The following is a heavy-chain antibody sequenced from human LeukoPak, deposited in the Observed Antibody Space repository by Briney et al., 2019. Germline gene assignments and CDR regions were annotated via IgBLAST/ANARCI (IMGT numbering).Heavy chain of an antibody. CDR3: ARAYNGYDYP. D-gene: IGHD5-12*01. V-gene: IGHV4-34*01. CDR1: GGSFTDYY. Sequence: SETLSLTCAVYGGSFTDYYWSWIRQPPGKGLEWMGEVNHSGTTNYNPSLKSRVTISVDTSKNQFSLKVTSVTAADTALYYCARAYNGYDYPWGQGTLVTVSS. CDR2: VNHSGTT. J-gene: IGHJ5*02.